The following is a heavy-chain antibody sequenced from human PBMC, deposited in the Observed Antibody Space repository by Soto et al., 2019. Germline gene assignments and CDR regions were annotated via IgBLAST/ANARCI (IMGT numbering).Heavy chain of an antibody. D-gene: IGHD1-1*01. CDR1: GYTFTSYY. V-gene: IGHV1-46*03. J-gene: IGHJ3*02. CDR2: INPSGGST. Sequence: ASVKVSCKASGYTFTSYYMHWVRQAPGQGLEWMGIINPSGGSTSYAQKFQGRVTMTRDTSTSTVYMELSSLRSEDTAVYYCARPRGPDQNDDAFGIWGQGTMVTVSS. CDR3: ARPRGPDQNDDAFGI.